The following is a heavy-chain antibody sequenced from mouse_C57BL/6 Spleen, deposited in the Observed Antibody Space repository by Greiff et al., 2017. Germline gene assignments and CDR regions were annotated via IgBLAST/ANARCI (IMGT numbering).Heavy chain of an antibody. CDR2: IHPSDSDT. CDR3: ARGYDYAGYFDY. V-gene: IGHV1-74*01. J-gene: IGHJ2*01. D-gene: IGHD2-4*01. CDR1: GYTFTSYW. Sequence: QVQLQQPGAELVKPGASVKVSCKASGYTFTSYWMHWVKQRPGQGLEWIGRIHPSDSDTNYNQKFKGKAKLTVDKYSSTAYMQLSSLTSEDSAVYYCARGYDYAGYFDYWGQGTTLTVSS.